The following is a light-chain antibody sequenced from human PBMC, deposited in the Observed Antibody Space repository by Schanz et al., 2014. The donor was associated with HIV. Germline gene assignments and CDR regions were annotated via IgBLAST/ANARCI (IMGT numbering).Light chain of an antibody. Sequence: EIVLTQSPGTLSLSPGERATLSCRASQSLSASFLAWYQQKPGQAPRLLIFGASTRATGVPVRFSGSGSGTDFTLTISSLEPEDSAVYYCQQYVTSTRITFGGGTKVEIK. V-gene: IGKV3-20*01. CDR2: GAS. CDR1: QSLSASF. J-gene: IGKJ4*01. CDR3: QQYVTSTRIT.